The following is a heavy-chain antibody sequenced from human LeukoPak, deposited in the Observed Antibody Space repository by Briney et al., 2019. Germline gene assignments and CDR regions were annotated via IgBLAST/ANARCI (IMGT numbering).Heavy chain of an antibody. J-gene: IGHJ5*02. Sequence: PSETLSLTCTVSGGSISSYYWSWIRQPPGKGLEWIGYIYYSGSTNYNPSLKSRVTISVDTSKNQFSLKLSSVTAADTAVYYCARGGDYRDNWFDPWGQGTLVTVSS. CDR3: ARGGDYRDNWFDP. V-gene: IGHV4-59*08. CDR2: IYYSGST. D-gene: IGHD4-11*01. CDR1: GGSISSYY.